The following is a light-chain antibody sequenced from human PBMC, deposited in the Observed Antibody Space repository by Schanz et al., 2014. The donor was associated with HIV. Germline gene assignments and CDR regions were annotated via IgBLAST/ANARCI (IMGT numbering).Light chain of an antibody. CDR1: QRLSSSY. CDR3: QQYGSSPT. Sequence: EIVLTQSPGSLSLSPGGRATLSCGASQRLSSSYLAWYQQRRDQPPRLVIYATSTRAAGIPDRFSGTGSGTDFTLTISSLQSEDFAVYYCQQYGSSPTFGQGTRVEIK. CDR2: ATS. J-gene: IGKJ1*01. V-gene: IGKV3-20*01.